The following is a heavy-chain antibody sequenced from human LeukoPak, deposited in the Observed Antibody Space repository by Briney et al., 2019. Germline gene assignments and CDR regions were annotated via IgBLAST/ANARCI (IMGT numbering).Heavy chain of an antibody. J-gene: IGHJ4*02. Sequence: PSETLSLTCAVYGGSFSVYYWSWIRQPPGKGLEWIGEINHSGSTNYNPSLKSRVTISVDTSKNQFSLKLSSVTAADTAVYYCATRDYWGQGTLVTVSS. CDR1: GGSFSVYY. CDR3: ATRDY. CDR2: INHSGST. V-gene: IGHV4-34*01.